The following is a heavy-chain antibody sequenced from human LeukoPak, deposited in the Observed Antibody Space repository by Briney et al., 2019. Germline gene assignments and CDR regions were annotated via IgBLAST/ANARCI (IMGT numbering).Heavy chain of an antibody. CDR2: ILYDGSNK. J-gene: IGHJ4*02. Sequence: GGSLRLSCAASGFTFSSYGMHWVRQAPGKGLEWVAVILYDGSNKYYADSVKGRFTISRDNSKNTLYLQMNSLRAEDTAVYYCAKARSRYCSGGSCSGAGYWGQGTLVTVSS. D-gene: IGHD2-15*01. V-gene: IGHV3-30*18. CDR3: AKARSRYCSGGSCSGAGY. CDR1: GFTFSSYG.